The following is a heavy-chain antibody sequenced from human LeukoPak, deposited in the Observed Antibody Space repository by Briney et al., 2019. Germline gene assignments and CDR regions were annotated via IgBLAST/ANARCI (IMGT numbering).Heavy chain of an antibody. J-gene: IGHJ3*02. V-gene: IGHV4-59*01. CDR1: GGSISSYY. CDR2: IYYSGST. D-gene: IGHD2-2*02. CDR3: ARGPQLRCSSTSCYNNAFDI. Sequence: SETLSLTCTVSGGSISSYYWSWIRQPPGKGLEWIGYIYYSGSTNYNPSLKSRVTISVDTSKNQFSLKLSSVTAADTAVYYCARGPQLRCSSTSCYNNAFDIWGQGTMVTVSS.